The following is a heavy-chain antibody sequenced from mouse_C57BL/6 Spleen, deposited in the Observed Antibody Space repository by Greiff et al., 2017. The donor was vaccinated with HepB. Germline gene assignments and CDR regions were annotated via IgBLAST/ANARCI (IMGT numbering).Heavy chain of an antibody. D-gene: IGHD1-1*01. V-gene: IGHV3-6*01. CDR2: ISYDGSN. J-gene: IGHJ2*01. CDR3: ARDDTTVSD. CDR1: GYSITSGYY. Sequence: DVKLQESGPGLVKPSQSLSLTCSVTGYSITSGYYWNWIRQFPGNKLEWMGYISYDGSNNYNPSLKNRISITRDTSKNQFFLKLNSVTTEDTATYYCARDDTTVSDWGQGTTLTVSS.